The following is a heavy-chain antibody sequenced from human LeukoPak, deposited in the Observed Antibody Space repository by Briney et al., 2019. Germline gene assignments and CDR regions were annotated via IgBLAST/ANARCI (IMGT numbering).Heavy chain of an antibody. CDR1: GFTFSTYA. D-gene: IGHD6-19*01. CDR2: ISGSGGST. V-gene: IGHV3-23*01. Sequence: GGSLRLSCAASGFTFSTYAMSWVRQAPGKGLEWVSSISGSGGSTFYADSVKGRFPISRDNSKNTLYLQMNSLRAEDTAVYYCAKRITVVARDAFDIWGQGTMVTVSS. J-gene: IGHJ3*02. CDR3: AKRITVVARDAFDI.